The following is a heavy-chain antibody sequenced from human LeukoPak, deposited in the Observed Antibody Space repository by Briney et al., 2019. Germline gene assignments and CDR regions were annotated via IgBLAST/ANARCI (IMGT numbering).Heavy chain of an antibody. CDR2: IYYSGST. D-gene: IGHD2-21*02. Sequence: SETLSLTCTVSGGSISSSDHYWGWIRQPPRKGLEWIGSIYYSGSTYYNPSLESRVTISVDTSKNQFSLRLSSVTAADTAVYYCARDISHSVGVTTELIWFDPWGQGTLVTVSS. CDR1: GGSISSSDHY. CDR3: ARDISHSVGVTTELIWFDP. V-gene: IGHV4-39*07. J-gene: IGHJ5*02.